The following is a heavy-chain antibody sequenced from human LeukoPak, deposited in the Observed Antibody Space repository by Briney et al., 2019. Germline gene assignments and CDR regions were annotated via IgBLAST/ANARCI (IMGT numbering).Heavy chain of an antibody. CDR1: GGSFSGYY. J-gene: IGHJ4*02. D-gene: IGHD1-26*01. V-gene: IGHV4-34*01. CDR2: INHSGST. CDR3: ARGGRARLDY. Sequence: SETLSLTCAVYGGSFSGYYWSWIRQPPGKGLEWIREINHSGSTNYNPSLKSRVTISVDTSKNQFSLKLSSVTAADTAVYYCARGGRARLDYWGQGTLVTVSS.